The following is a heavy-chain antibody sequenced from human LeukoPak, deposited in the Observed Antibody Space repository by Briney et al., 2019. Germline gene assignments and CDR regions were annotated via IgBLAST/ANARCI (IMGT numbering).Heavy chain of an antibody. CDR1: GGTFSSYA. CDR2: IIPIFGTA. Sequence: SVKVSCKASGGTFSSYAISWVRQAPGQGLEWMGGIIPIFGTANYAQKFQGRVTITADKSTSTAYMELSSLRSEDTAVYYCARGRGYDSNFVYYYYMDVWGKGTTVTVSS. D-gene: IGHD5-12*01. J-gene: IGHJ6*03. V-gene: IGHV1-69*06. CDR3: ARGRGYDSNFVYYYYMDV.